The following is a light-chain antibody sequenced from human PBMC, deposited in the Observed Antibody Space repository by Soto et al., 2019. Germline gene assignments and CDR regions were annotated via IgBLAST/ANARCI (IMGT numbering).Light chain of an antibody. CDR3: QQYNNWPPLT. J-gene: IGKJ4*01. CDR1: QSVSSN. V-gene: IGKV3-15*01. CDR2: GAS. Sequence: TLSVSPGERATLSCRASQSVSSNLAWYQQKPGQAPRLLIYGASTRATGIPARFSGSGSGTEFTLTISSLQSEDFAVYYCQQYNNWPPLTFGGGTKVDIK.